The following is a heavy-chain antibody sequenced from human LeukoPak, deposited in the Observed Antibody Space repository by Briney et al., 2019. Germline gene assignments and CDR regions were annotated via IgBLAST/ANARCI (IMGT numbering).Heavy chain of an antibody. Sequence: SETLSLTCAVSGGSISNSNWWSWVRQPPGKGLEWIGYIYYSGSTNYNPSLKRRVTISVDTSKNQFSLKLSSVTAADTAVYYCARVSYGDYYYYYYMDVWGKGTTVTISS. CDR2: IYYSGST. V-gene: IGHV4-4*02. CDR1: GGSISNSNW. D-gene: IGHD4-17*01. J-gene: IGHJ6*03. CDR3: ARVSYGDYYYYYYMDV.